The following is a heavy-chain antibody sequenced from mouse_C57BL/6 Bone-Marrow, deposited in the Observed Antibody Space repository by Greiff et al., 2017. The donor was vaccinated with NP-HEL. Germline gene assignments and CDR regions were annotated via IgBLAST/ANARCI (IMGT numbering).Heavy chain of an antibody. D-gene: IGHD2-5*01. V-gene: IGHV1-55*01. CDR3: AREDEGYSKAY. Sequence: QVQLKQSGAELVKPGASVKMSCKASGYTFTSYWITWVKQRPGQGLEWIGDIYPGSGSTNYNEKFKSKATPTVDTSSSTAYMQLSSLTSEDSAVYYCAREDEGYSKAYWGQGTLVTVSA. CDR2: IYPGSGST. CDR1: GYTFTSYW. J-gene: IGHJ3*01.